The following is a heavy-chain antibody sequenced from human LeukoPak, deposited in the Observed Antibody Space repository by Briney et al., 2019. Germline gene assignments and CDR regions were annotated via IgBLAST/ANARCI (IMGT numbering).Heavy chain of an antibody. Sequence: GGSLRLSCAASGFTFSSYAMHWVRQAPGKGLEYVSAISSNGGSTYYANSVKGRFTISRDNSKNTLYLQMGSLRAEDMAVYYCARAREYYYDSSGYSYYFDYWGQGTLVTVSS. CDR2: ISSNGGST. CDR1: GFTFSSYA. V-gene: IGHV3-64*01. D-gene: IGHD3-22*01. CDR3: ARAREYYYDSSGYSYYFDY. J-gene: IGHJ4*02.